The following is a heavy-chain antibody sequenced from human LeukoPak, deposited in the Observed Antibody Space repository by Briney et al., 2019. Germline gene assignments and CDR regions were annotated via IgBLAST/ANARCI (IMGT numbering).Heavy chain of an antibody. CDR1: GFTFSSYS. J-gene: IGHJ6*03. Sequence: GGSLRLSCAASGFTFSSYSMNWVRQAPGKGLEWVSSISSSSSYIYYADSVKGRFTISRDNAKNSLYLQMNSLRAEDTAVYYCARASLTGLYYYYYYYMDVWGKGTTVTVSS. D-gene: IGHD2/OR15-2a*01. CDR3: ARASLTGLYYYYYYYMDV. CDR2: ISSSSSYI. V-gene: IGHV3-21*01.